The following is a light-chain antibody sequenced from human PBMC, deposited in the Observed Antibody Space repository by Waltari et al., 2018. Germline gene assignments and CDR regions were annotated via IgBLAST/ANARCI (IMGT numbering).Light chain of an antibody. CDR3: AAWDDSLNGHII. J-gene: IGLJ2*01. CDR2: SDN. CDR1: SSNIGSNT. V-gene: IGLV1-44*01. Sequence: QSVLTQPPSASGTPGRRVTISCSGSSSNIGSNTVNWYQQLPGTAPKLLIYSDNQRPSGVPDRFSGSKSGTSASLAISGLQSGDETDYYCAAWDDSLNGHIIFGGGTKLTVL.